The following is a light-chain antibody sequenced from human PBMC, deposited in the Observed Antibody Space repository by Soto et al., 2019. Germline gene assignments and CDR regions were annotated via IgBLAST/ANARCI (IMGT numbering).Light chain of an antibody. CDR1: SSDVGFYNY. CDR3: TSYTTSSPYV. CDR2: DVN. J-gene: IGLJ1*01. Sequence: QSVLTQPASVSGSPGQSIAISCTGTSSDVGFYNYVSWYQQHPGKAPKLMVYDVNNRPSGVSTRFYGSKSGNTASLTISGLQAEDGADYYCTSYTTSSPYVFGTGSKVTVL. V-gene: IGLV2-14*03.